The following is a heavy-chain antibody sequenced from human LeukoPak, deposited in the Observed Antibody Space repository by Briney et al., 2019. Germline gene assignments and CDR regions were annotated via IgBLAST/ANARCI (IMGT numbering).Heavy chain of an antibody. Sequence: GGSQRLSCAGSGFTVSSSYMSWVRQAPGKGLEWVSVLYSGGSIFYADSVKGRFTISRDISKNMLYLQMNSLRADDTAVYYCARGAISSWYEDWGQGTLVTVSS. D-gene: IGHD6-13*01. CDR2: LYSGGSI. CDR1: GFTVSSSY. V-gene: IGHV3-66*01. J-gene: IGHJ4*02. CDR3: ARGAISSWYED.